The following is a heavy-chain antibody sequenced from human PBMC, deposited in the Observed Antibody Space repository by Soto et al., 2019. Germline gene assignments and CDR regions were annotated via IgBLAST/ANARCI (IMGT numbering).Heavy chain of an antibody. CDR2: INHSGST. V-gene: IGHV4-34*01. CDR3: AREGYSSSTLPWY. Sequence: SETLSLTCAVYGGSFSGYYWSWIRQPPGKGLEWIGEINHSGSTNYNPSLKSRVTISVDTSKNQFSLKLSSVTAADTAVYYCAREGYSSSTLPWYWGQGTLVTVSS. J-gene: IGHJ4*02. D-gene: IGHD6-6*01. CDR1: GGSFSGYY.